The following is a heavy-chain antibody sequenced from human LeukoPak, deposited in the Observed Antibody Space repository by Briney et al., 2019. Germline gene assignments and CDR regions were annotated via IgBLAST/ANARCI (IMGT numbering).Heavy chain of an antibody. J-gene: IGHJ4*02. D-gene: IGHD6-19*01. CDR3: AKEGSEAGTSYFDY. CDR1: GFTFSSYG. Sequence: PGGSLRLSCAASGFTFSSYGMHWVRQAPGKGLEWVAVISYDGSNKYYADSVKGRFTISRDNSKNTLYLQMNSLRAEDTAVHYCAKEGSEAGTSYFDYWGQGTLVTVSS. CDR2: ISYDGSNK. V-gene: IGHV3-30*18.